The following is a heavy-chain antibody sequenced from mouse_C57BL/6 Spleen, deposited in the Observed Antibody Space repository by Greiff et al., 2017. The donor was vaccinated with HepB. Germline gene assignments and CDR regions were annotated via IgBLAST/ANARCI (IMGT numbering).Heavy chain of an antibody. CDR2: IDPSDSYT. CDR3: ARAGITTVPDY. V-gene: IGHV1-69*01. CDR1: GYTFTRYW. D-gene: IGHD1-1*01. Sequence: QVQLQQSGAELVMPGASVKLSCKASGYTFTRYWMHWVKQRPGQGLEWIGEIDPSDSYTNYNQKFKGKSTLTVDKSSSTAYMQLSSLTSEDSAVYYCARAGITTVPDYWGQGTTLTVSS. J-gene: IGHJ2*01.